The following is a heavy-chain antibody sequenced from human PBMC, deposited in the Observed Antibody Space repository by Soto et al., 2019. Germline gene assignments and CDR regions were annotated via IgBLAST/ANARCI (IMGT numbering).Heavy chain of an antibody. CDR3: ARGFGRFNY. CDR1: GFTFNDFE. D-gene: IGHD3-10*01. Sequence: EVQFLESGGGLVQPGGSLRLSCGVSGFTFNDFEMNWVRQAPGKGLEWLAYIDGSGTTKKYADSVRGRFTISRDNPNNSLFLHMSSLSAADTAIYYCARGFGRFNYWGQGTLVSVSS. CDR2: IDGSGTTK. V-gene: IGHV3-48*03. J-gene: IGHJ4*02.